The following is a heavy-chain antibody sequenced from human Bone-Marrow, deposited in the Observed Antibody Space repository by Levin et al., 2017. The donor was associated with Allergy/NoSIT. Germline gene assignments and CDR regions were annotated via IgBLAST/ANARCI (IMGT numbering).Heavy chain of an antibody. D-gene: IGHD1-26*01. V-gene: IGHV3-15*05. J-gene: IGHJ4*02. CDR1: GFNFKTAW. Sequence: AGGSLRLSCAASGFNFKTAWMSWVRQSPGTGPEWVGRVQSRGDGGTREYAAPVEGRFTISRDDSKGMLYLQMNSLQGEDSAVYYCVAVPGGGGSLDHWGQGTLVSVSS. CDR3: VAVPGGGGSLDH. CDR2: VQSRGDGGTR.